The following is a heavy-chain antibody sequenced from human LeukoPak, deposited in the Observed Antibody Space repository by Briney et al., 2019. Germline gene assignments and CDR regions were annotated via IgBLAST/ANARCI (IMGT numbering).Heavy chain of an antibody. D-gene: IGHD2-21*01. CDR3: ARLLGSHINYFDP. V-gene: IGHV4-39*01. CDR2: IYYSGST. CDR1: GGSISSSSYC. Sequence: SETLSLTCTVSGGSISSSSYCWGWIRQPPGKGLEWIGSIYYSGSTYYNPSLKSRVTISVDTSKNQFSLKLSSVTAADTAVYYCARLLGSHINYFDPWGQGTLVTVSS. J-gene: IGHJ5*02.